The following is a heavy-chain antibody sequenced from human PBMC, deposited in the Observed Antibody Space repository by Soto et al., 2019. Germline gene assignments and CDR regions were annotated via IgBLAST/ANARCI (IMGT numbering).Heavy chain of an antibody. CDR2: MNSDGGII. J-gene: IGHJ4*02. Sequence: HPGGSLRLSCAVAGYTFGSHWMHWVRQAPGKGLEWVSRMNSDGGIINYADSVKGRFTVSGDNAKNTLYLQMNSLRVEDTAVYYCATAEVDYWGPGTLVTVSS. CDR1: GYTFGSHW. V-gene: IGHV3-74*01. CDR3: ATAEVDY.